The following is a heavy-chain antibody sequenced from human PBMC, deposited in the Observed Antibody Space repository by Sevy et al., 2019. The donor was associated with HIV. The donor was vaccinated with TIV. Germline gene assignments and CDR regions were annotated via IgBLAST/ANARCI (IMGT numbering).Heavy chain of an antibody. J-gene: IGHJ6*02. CDR1: GFTFSSYA. CDR3: ARDGIVVVPAATATSGYYYYGMDV. Sequence: GGSLRLSCAASGFTFSSYAMHWVRQAPGKGLEWVAVISYDGSNKYYADSVKGRFTISRDNSKNTLYLQMNSLRAEDTAVYYCARDGIVVVPAATATSGYYYYGMDVWGQGTTVTVSS. V-gene: IGHV3-30-3*01. D-gene: IGHD2-2*01. CDR2: ISYDGSNK.